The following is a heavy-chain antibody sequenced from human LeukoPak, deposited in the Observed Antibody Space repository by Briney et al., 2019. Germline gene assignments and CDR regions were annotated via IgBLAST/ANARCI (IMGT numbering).Heavy chain of an antibody. CDR1: GFTFSSYW. Sequence: GGSLRLSCAASGFTFSSYWMSWVRQAPGKGLEWVANIKLDGSEKYYVDSVKGRFTISRDNAKNSLYLQMNSLRAEDTAVYYCARDPYKGATTTSPIDYWGQGTLVTVSS. D-gene: IGHD1-26*01. CDR3: ARDPYKGATTTSPIDY. CDR2: IKLDGSEK. V-gene: IGHV3-7*01. J-gene: IGHJ4*02.